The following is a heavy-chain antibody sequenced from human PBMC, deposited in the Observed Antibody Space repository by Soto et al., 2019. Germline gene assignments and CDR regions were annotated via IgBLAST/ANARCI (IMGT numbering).Heavy chain of an antibody. CDR2: IYFTGST. J-gene: IGHJ5*02. CDR3: TRGPPRVQWFDP. Sequence: SETLSLTCTVSGGAVSSGTYYWSWIRQPPGKGLEWIGHIYFTGSTNYNPPLKSRVTMSLDTSRNQFSLKLSSVTAADTAVYYCTRGPPRVQWFDPWGLGTLVTVSS. CDR1: GGAVSSGTYY. V-gene: IGHV4-61*01.